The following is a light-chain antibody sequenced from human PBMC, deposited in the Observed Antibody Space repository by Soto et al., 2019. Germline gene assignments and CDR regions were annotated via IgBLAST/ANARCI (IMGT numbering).Light chain of an antibody. CDR1: SSNIGSHT. CDR2: INT. J-gene: IGLJ2*01. CDR3: AAWDDSLNGVV. Sequence: QAVVTQPPSASGTPGQTIAISCSGGSSNIGSHTVNWYQQLPGTAPRLLIYINTQRPSGVPDRFSGSKSGTSASLAISGLQSEYEGDYYCAAWDDSLNGVVFGGGTKLTVL. V-gene: IGLV1-44*01.